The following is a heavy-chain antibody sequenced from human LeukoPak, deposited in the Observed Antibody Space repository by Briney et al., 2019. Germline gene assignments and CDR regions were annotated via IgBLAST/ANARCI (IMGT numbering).Heavy chain of an antibody. CDR2: IWYDGSKK. D-gene: IGHD2-21*02. Sequence: PGKSLRLSCAASGFTFSSYGMHWVRQAPGKGLEWVAGIWYDGSKKYYGDSVKGRFTTSRDNSKNTLYLQVNSLRAEDTAVYYCARIYCGGDCLDAAPLSDAFDIWGQGTLVTVSS. CDR3: ARIYCGGDCLDAAPLSDAFDI. V-gene: IGHV3-33*01. CDR1: GFTFSSYG. J-gene: IGHJ3*02.